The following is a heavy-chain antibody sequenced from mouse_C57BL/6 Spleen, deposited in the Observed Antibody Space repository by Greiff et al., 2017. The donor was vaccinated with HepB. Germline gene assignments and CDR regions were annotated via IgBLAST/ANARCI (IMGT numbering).Heavy chain of an antibody. CDR1: GFSFNTYA. CDR2: IRSKSNNYAT. CDR3: VRHEGYGRGYFDV. J-gene: IGHJ1*03. Sequence: EVQVVESGGGLVQPKGSLKLSCAASGFSFNTYAMNWVRQAPGKGLEWVARIRSKSNNYATYYADSVKDRFTISRDDSEGMLYLQMNNLKTEDTAMYYCVRHEGYGRGYFDVWGTGTTVTVSS. D-gene: IGHD1-1*01. V-gene: IGHV10-1*01.